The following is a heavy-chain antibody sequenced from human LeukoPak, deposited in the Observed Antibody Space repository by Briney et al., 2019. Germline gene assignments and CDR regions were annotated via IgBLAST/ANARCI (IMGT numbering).Heavy chain of an antibody. J-gene: IGHJ4*02. V-gene: IGHV3-74*01. CDR1: GFTFSSYW. CDR2: INSDGTST. D-gene: IGHD5/OR15-5a*01. CDR3: VSFNGVYDGHIDF. Sequence: PGGSLRLSCAASGFTFSSYWMHWVRQAPGKGLVWVSRINSDGTSTSYADSVKGRFTISRDNAKNTLYLQMNSLRAEDTAVYYCVSFNGVYDGHIDFWGQGTLVTVSS.